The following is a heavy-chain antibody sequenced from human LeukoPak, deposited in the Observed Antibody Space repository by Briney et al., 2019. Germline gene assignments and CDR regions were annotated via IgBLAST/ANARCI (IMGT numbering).Heavy chain of an antibody. CDR2: FSPEDDER. Sequence: ASVKVSCKVSGYTLTEISMHWVRQAPGKGLEWMGGFSPEDDERIYAQKFQGRVTMTEDTSTDTAYMELSSLRSNDTAVYYCATSSHNWNLGGVRDYMDVWGKGTTVTVSS. CDR1: GYTLTEIS. J-gene: IGHJ6*03. CDR3: ATSSHNWNLGGVRDYMDV. V-gene: IGHV1-24*01. D-gene: IGHD1-20*01.